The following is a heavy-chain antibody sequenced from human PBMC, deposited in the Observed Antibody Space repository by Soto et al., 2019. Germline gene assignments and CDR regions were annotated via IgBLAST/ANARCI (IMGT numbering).Heavy chain of an antibody. Sequence: SETLSLTCTVSGGSISSGDYYWSWIRQPPGKGLEWIGYIYYSGSTYYNPSLKRRVTISVDTSRNQFSLKLSPVTAADTAVYYCARENYYDSSGYSPAYFDYWGQGTLVTVSS. D-gene: IGHD3-22*01. CDR1: GGSISSGDYY. J-gene: IGHJ4*02. CDR2: IYYSGST. V-gene: IGHV4-30-4*01. CDR3: ARENYYDSSGYSPAYFDY.